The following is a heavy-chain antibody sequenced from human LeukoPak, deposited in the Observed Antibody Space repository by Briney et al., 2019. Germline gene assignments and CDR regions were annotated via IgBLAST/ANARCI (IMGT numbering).Heavy chain of an antibody. CDR3: ARDSSWKYFDY. J-gene: IGHJ4*02. D-gene: IGHD6-13*01. Sequence: ASVKVSCKASGYTFTGYYMHWVRQAPGQGLEWMGWINPSGGSTSYAQKFQGRVTMTRDTSTSTVYMELSSLRSEDTAVYYCARDSSWKYFDYWGQGTLVTVSS. CDR1: GYTFTGYY. CDR2: INPSGGST. V-gene: IGHV1-46*01.